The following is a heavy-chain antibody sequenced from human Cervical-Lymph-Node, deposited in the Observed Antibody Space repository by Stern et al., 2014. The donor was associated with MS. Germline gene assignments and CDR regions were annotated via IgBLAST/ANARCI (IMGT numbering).Heavy chain of an antibody. CDR1: GGTFSSQN. V-gene: IGHV1-69*08. CDR2: IIPTLGST. D-gene: IGHD6-19*01. J-gene: IGHJ2*01. Sequence: QVQLVQSGAEVKRPGSSVKVSCKASGGTFSSQNISWVLQAPGQGLEWMGRIIPTLGSTNYARKFQDRVTITADKSTATAYMELSSLRSDDTAVYYCARGISVAGTWYFDLWGRGTLVTVTS. CDR3: ARGISVAGTWYFDL.